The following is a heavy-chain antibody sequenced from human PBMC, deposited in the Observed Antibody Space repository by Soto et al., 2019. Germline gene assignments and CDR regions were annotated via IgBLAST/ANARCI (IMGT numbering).Heavy chain of an antibody. V-gene: IGHV5-51*01. CDR2: IYPGDSET. J-gene: IGHJ4*01. CDR3: ASHPYNASYYHAFDV. D-gene: IGHD1-26*01. CDR1: GYNFSRFW. Sequence: PGESLKISCKGSGYNFSRFWIGWVRQMPGKGLEWMGIIYPGDSETRYSPSFQGQVTISADKSTNTAYLQWNSLKASDTAMYYCASHPYNASYYHAFDVWGQGTLVTVSS.